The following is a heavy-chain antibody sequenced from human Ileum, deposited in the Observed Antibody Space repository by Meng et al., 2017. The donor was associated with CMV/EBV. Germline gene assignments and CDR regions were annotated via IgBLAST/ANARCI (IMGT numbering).Heavy chain of an antibody. CDR2: INQYGST. D-gene: IGHD5-12*01. V-gene: IGHV4-34*01. J-gene: IGHJ4*02. CDR3: VTADHHAIKY. Sequence: QVQIQQWGAGLFKPSEALALTCSLGGSFSPYTWSWIRQAPGKGLEWIGEINQYGSTNFNPSVKSRVTISRDTSKNQFSLRLNSVTAADAAVYYCVTADHHAIKYWGQGTLVTVSS. CDR1: GSFSPYT.